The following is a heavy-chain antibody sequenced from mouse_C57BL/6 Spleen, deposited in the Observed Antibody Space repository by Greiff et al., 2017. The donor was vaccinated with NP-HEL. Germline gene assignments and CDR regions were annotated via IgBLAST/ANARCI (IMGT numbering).Heavy chain of an antibody. D-gene: IGHD2-2*01. CDR3: AFYGYDVEFAY. CDR1: GYTFTSYW. CDR2: IHPNSGST. Sequence: VKLQQPGAELVKPGASVKLSCKASGYTFTSYWMHWVKQRPGQGLEWIGMIHPNSGSTNYNEKFKSKATLTVDKSSSTAYMQLSSLTSEDSAVYYCAFYGYDVEFAYWGQGTLVTVSA. V-gene: IGHV1-64*01. J-gene: IGHJ3*01.